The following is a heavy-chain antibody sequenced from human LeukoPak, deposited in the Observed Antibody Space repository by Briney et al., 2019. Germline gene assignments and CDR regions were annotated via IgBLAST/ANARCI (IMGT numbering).Heavy chain of an antibody. CDR1: GFTFSTYA. V-gene: IGHV3-30*01. CDR2: ILHDGSQT. CDR3: AREQTTTSGGGFDF. Sequence: GGSLRHPCAASGFTFSTYAMHWVRQAPGTGLEWVASILHDGSQTYDADSVKGRFTISRDNSMYTVHLQMNSLRAEDTAVYYCAREQTTTSGGGFDFWGQGTLVTVSS. D-gene: IGHD3-10*01. J-gene: IGHJ4*02.